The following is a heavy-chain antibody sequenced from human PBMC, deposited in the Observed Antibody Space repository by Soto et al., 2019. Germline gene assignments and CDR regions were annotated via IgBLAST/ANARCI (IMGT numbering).Heavy chain of an antibody. CDR1: GGTFGSYA. CDR2: IIPIPGTA. Sequence: QVQLVQSGAEVKKPGSSVKVSCKAYGGTFGSYAISWVRQAPGQGLEWMGGIIPIPGTANYAQKFQGRVTIAADESTSTAYMELSSLRSEDTAVYYWARSQGSSTSLEIYYYYYYGMDVWGQGTTVTVSS. D-gene: IGHD2-2*01. CDR3: ARSQGSSTSLEIYYYYYYGMDV. V-gene: IGHV1-69*01. J-gene: IGHJ6*02.